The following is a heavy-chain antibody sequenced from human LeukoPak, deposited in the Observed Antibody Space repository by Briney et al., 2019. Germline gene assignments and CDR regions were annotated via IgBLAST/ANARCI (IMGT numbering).Heavy chain of an antibody. V-gene: IGHV4-4*09. Sequence: RTSETLSLTCTVPGGSISSYYWSWIRQPPGKGLEWIGYIYTSGSTNYNPSLKSRVTISVDTSKNQFSLKLSSVTAADTAVYYCARRCSSTSCYGWFDPWGQGTLVTVSS. CDR3: ARRCSSTSCYGWFDP. CDR1: GGSISSYY. D-gene: IGHD2-2*01. J-gene: IGHJ5*02. CDR2: IYTSGST.